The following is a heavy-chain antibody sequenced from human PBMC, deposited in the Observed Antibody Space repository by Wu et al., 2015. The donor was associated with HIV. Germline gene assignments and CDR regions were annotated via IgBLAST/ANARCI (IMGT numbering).Heavy chain of an antibody. Sequence: QVQLVQSGAEVKKPGASVKVSCKASGNTFINYYIHWVRQAPGQGLEWMGIIDPSGGSTTYAQKFQGRVTVTRDTSTSTVYMELNSLRSEDTAVYYRVSFSPVYSGSYSWDVWGQGTTVTVSS. CDR1: GNTFINYY. CDR3: VSFSPVYSGSYSWDV. V-gene: IGHV1-46*01. D-gene: IGHD3-10*01. CDR2: IDPSGGST. J-gene: IGHJ6*02.